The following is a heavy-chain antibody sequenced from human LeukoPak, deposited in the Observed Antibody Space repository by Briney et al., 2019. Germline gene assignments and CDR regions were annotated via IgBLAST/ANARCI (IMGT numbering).Heavy chain of an antibody. CDR3: ARGMVRGVIPYYYYYYYMDV. V-gene: IGHV1-8*01. J-gene: IGHJ6*03. CDR2: MNPNSGNT. D-gene: IGHD3-10*01. CDR1: GYTFTSYD. Sequence: ASVKVSCKASGYTFTSYDINWVRQATGQGLEWMGWMNPNSGNTGYAQKFQGRVTMTGNTSISTAYMELSSLRPEDTAVYYCARGMVRGVIPYYYYYYYMDVWGKGTTVTISS.